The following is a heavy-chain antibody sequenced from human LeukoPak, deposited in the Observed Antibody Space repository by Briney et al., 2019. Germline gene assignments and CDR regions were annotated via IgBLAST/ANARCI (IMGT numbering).Heavy chain of an antibody. CDR3: ARRGSYGYHFWFDP. CDR2: IYPGDSDT. J-gene: IGHJ5*02. D-gene: IGHD5-18*01. CDR1: GYRFMNDW. V-gene: IGHV5-51*01. Sequence: GAPLKISCKDSGYRFMNDWIGWVRQLPGKGLEWMGIIYPGDSDTRYSPSFQGQVTISADKSISTAYPQWSSLKASDTAMYYCARRGSYGYHFWFDPWGQGTLVTVSS.